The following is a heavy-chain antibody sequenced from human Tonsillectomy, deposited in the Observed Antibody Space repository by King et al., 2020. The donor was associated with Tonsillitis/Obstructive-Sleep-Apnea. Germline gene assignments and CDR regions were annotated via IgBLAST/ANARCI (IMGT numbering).Heavy chain of an antibody. CDR1: GGTFSSYA. V-gene: IGHV1-69*12. CDR3: ARGSSSWDPYNFDY. Sequence: QLVQSGAEVKKPGSSVKVSCKASGGTFSSYAISWVRHAPGQGLEWMGGIIPIFGTANYAQKFQGRVTITADESTSTAYMGLSSLRSEDTAVYYCARGSSSWDPYNFDYWGQGTLVTVSS. CDR2: IIPIFGTA. J-gene: IGHJ4*02. D-gene: IGHD6-13*01.